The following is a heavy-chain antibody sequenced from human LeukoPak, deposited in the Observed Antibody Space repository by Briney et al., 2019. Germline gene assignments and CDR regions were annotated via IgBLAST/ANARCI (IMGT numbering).Heavy chain of an antibody. D-gene: IGHD4-17*01. CDR3: ARELPLYGAKGAFDI. CDR1: GGSISSYY. J-gene: IGHJ3*02. Sequence: PSETLSLTCTVSGGSISSYYWSWIRQPAGKGLEWIGRIYTSGSTNYNPSLKSRVTMSVDTSKNQFSLKLSSVTAADTAVYYCARELPLYGAKGAFDIWGQGTMVTVSS. V-gene: IGHV4-4*07. CDR2: IYTSGST.